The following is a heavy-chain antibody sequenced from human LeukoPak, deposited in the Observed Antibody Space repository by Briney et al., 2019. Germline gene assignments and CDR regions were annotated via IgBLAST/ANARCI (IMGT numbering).Heavy chain of an antibody. V-gene: IGHV3-7*01. J-gene: IGHJ6*04. CDR1: GFMFRSYW. Sequence: GGSLRLSCEVSGFMFRSYWMDWVRQAPGRGLEWVANINQDGSEKYFVDSVKGRLTISRDNAKNSLYLQMNSLRAEDTAVYYCSRALEVWGKGTTVTVSS. CDR2: INQDGSEK. CDR3: SRALEV.